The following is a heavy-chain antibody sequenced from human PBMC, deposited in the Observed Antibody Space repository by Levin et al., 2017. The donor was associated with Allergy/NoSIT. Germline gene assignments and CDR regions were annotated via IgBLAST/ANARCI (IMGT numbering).Heavy chain of an antibody. CDR2: IYYSGIT. CDR1: GDSVISNTYS. D-gene: IGHD5-18*01. CDR3: ARRGYTYGTDY. J-gene: IGHJ4*02. V-gene: IGHV4-39*02. Sequence: SETLSLTCTVSGDSVISNTYSWDWIRQPPGKGLEWIGSIYYSGITYYNPSLRSRVTMSVDTSKNHFSLKLSSVTAADTAMYYCARRGYTYGTDYWGQGTLVTVSS.